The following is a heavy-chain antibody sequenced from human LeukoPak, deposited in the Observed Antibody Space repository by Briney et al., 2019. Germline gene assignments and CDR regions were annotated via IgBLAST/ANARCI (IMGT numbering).Heavy chain of an antibody. J-gene: IGHJ6*03. CDR2: ISGSGGST. CDR1: GFTFSTYA. Sequence: GGSLRLSCEVSGFTFSTYAMSWVRQAPGKGLEWVSVISGSGGSTYYADSVKGRFTISRDNSKSTLYLQMNSLRAEDTAVYYCAKDGSSSGYPYYMDVWGKGTTVTVSS. D-gene: IGHD5-12*01. CDR3: AKDGSSSGYPYYMDV. V-gene: IGHV3-23*01.